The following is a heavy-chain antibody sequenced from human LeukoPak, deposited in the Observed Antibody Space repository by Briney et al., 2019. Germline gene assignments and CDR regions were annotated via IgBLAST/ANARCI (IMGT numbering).Heavy chain of an antibody. CDR1: GFTFSTYS. D-gene: IGHD1-1*01. Sequence: GGSLRLSCAASGFTFSTYSLNWVRQAPGKGLEWVSSISSSGSYIYYADSLKGRFTISRDNAKNSLYLQMNSLRAQDTAVYYCARGDNWNFAYLDYWGQGTLVTVSS. J-gene: IGHJ4*02. CDR3: ARGDNWNFAYLDY. CDR2: ISSSGSYI. V-gene: IGHV3-21*01.